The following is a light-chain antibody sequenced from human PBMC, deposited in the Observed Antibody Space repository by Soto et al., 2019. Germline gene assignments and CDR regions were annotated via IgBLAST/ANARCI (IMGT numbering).Light chain of an antibody. V-gene: IGKV3-15*01. CDR2: RAS. CDR1: QSLGGN. CDR3: QQHSHWPPLT. Sequence: EIVMTQSPATLAVSPGDTATLSCRASQSLGGNLAWYQQKPGQAPRLLIFRASSRAKGVPARFSASGSGTEFTLTISGLQSEDFAVYYCQQHSHWPPLTFGQGTRVEIQ. J-gene: IGKJ1*01.